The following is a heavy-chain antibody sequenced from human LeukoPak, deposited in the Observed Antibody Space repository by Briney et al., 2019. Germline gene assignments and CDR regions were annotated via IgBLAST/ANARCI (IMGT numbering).Heavy chain of an antibody. CDR2: IYYSGST. J-gene: IGHJ6*03. D-gene: IGHD1-7*01. V-gene: IGHV4-31*03. CDR1: GGSISSGGYY. Sequence: SETLSLTCTVSGGSISSGGYYWSWIRQHPGKGLEWIGYIYYSGSTYYNPSLKSRVTISIDTSKNQFSLKLSSVTAADTAVYYCARASLDSITGTNSPYYYYMDVWGKGTTVTVSS. CDR3: ARASLDSITGTNSPYYYYMDV.